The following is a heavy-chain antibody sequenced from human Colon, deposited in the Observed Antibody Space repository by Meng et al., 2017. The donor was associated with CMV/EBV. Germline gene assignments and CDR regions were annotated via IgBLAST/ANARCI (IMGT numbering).Heavy chain of an antibody. CDR1: GASVSSGDYY. J-gene: IGHJ6*02. D-gene: IGHD1-1*01. CDR2: IYYSGST. CDR3: ARGDRANYYYYYYGMEV. Sequence: LETLSLTCTVSGASVSSGDYYWSWIRQPPGKGLEWIGYIYYSGSTNYNPSLKSRLTISIDTSKNQFSLKLSSVSAADTAVYYCARGDRANYYYYYYGMEVWGQGTTVTVSS. V-gene: IGHV4-61*08.